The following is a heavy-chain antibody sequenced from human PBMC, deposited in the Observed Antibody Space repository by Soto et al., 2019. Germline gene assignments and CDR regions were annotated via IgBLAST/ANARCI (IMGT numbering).Heavy chain of an antibody. J-gene: IGHJ4*02. Sequence: ASVKVSCKASGYTFTSYGISWVRQAHGQGLEWMGWISAYNGNTNYAQKLQGRVTMTTDTSTSTAYMELRSLRSDDTAVYYCARVVGDIVVVGFDYWGQGTLVTVS. CDR3: ARVVGDIVVVGFDY. V-gene: IGHV1-18*01. D-gene: IGHD2-15*01. CDR1: GYTFTSYG. CDR2: ISAYNGNT.